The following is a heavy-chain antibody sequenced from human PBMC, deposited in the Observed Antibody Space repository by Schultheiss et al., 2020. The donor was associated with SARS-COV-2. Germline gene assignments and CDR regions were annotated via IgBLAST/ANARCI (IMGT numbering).Heavy chain of an antibody. CDR3: ARDRRIVGAYGDWFDP. D-gene: IGHD1-26*01. CDR2: ISYDGSYK. CDR1: AFTFSNCP. V-gene: IGHV3-30*04. J-gene: IGHJ5*02. Sequence: GGSLRLSCAASAFTFSNCPMHWVRQAPGKGLEWVALISYDGSYKYYADSVKGRFTISRDNFKNTLYLQMNSLRAEDTAVYYCARDRRIVGAYGDWFDPWGQGTLVTVSS.